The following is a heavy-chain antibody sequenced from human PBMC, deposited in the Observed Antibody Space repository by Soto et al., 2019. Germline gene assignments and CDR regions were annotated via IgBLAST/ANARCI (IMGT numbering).Heavy chain of an antibody. V-gene: IGHV3-23*01. Sequence: WVRQAPGKGLEWVSTISGSGSSTYSADSVKGRFTISRDNSKNTLYLQMNSLRVEDTAIYYXXXXXGIDYWGQGTLVTVSS. CDR3: XXXXGIDY. J-gene: IGHJ4*02. CDR2: ISGSGSST.